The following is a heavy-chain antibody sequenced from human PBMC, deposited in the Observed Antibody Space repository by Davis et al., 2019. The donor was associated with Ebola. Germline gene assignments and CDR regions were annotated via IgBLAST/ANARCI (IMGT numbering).Heavy chain of an antibody. CDR3: VRHRGRDGYQDEIDY. Sequence: GESLKISCKVSGYIFTTYWVGWVRQMPGKGLEWMGIINPGDSETRYSPSFQGQVTISADKSITTAYLQWSSLKASDTAMYYCVRHRGRDGYQDEIDYWGQGTLVTVSS. CDR2: INPGDSET. D-gene: IGHD5-24*01. CDR1: GYIFTTYW. J-gene: IGHJ4*02. V-gene: IGHV5-51*01.